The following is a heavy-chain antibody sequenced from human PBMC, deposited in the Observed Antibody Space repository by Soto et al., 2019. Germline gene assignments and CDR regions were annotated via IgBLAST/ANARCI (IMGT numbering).Heavy chain of an antibody. CDR3: ASTRANCYDSGGYYYVYGPFDY. V-gene: IGHV4-30-2*01. CDR1: GGSISSGGYS. CDR2: IYHSGST. J-gene: IGHJ4*02. Sequence: SETLSLTCAVSGGSISSGGYSWSWIRQPPGKGLEWIGYIYHSGSTYYNPSLKSRVTISVDRSKNQFSLKLSSVTAADTAVYFCASTRANCYDSGGYYYVYGPFDYWGQGTLVTVSS. D-gene: IGHD3-22*01.